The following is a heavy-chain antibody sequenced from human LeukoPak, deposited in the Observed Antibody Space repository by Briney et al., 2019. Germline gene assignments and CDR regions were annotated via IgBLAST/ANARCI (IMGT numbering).Heavy chain of an antibody. J-gene: IGHJ5*02. D-gene: IGHD3-3*01. CDR1: GYTFTSYD. Sequence: ASVKASCKASGYTFTSYDINWVRQATGQGLEWMGWMNPNSGNTGYAQKFQGRVTMTRNTSISTAYMELSSLRSEDTAVYYCARGAIYDFWSGYYDGWFDPWGQGTLVTVSS. CDR3: ARGAIYDFWSGYYDGWFDP. CDR2: MNPNSGNT. V-gene: IGHV1-8*01.